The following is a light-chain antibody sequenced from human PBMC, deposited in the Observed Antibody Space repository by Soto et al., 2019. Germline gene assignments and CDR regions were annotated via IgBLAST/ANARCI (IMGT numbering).Light chain of an antibody. CDR3: QQRRNWPRT. V-gene: IGKV3-11*01. J-gene: IGKJ2*01. Sequence: EIVLTQSPATLSLYPGERATLSCRASQSVSTSLVWFQQKPGQAPRLLIYDASNRATDIPARFSGSGSGTDFTLTISSLEPEDLAVYYCQQRRNWPRTFGQGTKLEIK. CDR2: DAS. CDR1: QSVSTS.